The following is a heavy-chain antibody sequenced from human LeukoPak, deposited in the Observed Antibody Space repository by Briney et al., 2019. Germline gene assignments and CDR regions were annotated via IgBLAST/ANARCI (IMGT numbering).Heavy chain of an antibody. D-gene: IGHD5-24*01. CDR2: IKQDGSEK. Sequence: GGSLRLSCAASGFSFSTYWMSWVRQAPGKGLEWVANIKQDGSEKNYVDSVKGRFTISRDNAKNSLYLQMNSLRAEDTAVYYCARDSRDGYNYYYGMDVWGQGTTVTVSS. J-gene: IGHJ6*02. CDR1: GFSFSTYW. V-gene: IGHV3-7*01. CDR3: ARDSRDGYNYYYGMDV.